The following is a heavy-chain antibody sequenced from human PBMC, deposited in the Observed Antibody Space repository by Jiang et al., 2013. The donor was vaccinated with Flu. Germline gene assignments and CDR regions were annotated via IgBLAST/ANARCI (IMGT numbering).Heavy chain of an antibody. Sequence: STSGVGVGWIRQPQERPWSGLHSFIGMMISATAPSLKSRLTITKDTSKNQVVLTMTNMDPVDTATYYCAHRAEVGELGAFDIWGQGTMVTVSS. CDR2: FIGMMI. V-gene: IGHV2-5*02. J-gene: IGHJ3*02. CDR3: AHRAEVGELGAFDI. D-gene: IGHD3-16*01. CDR1: STSGVG.